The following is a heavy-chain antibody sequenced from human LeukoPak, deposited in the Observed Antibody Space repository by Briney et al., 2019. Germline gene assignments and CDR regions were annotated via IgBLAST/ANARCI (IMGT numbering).Heavy chain of an antibody. D-gene: IGHD2-2*01. CDR1: EFTFSIYS. Sequence: PGGSLRLSCAASEFTFSIYSMNWVRQAPGKGLEWVSYISSSGSTIYYAGSVKGRFTISRDNAKNSLSLQMNSLRAEDTAVYYCAQGFTGWVTSPIDYWGQGALVTVSS. J-gene: IGHJ4*02. CDR2: ISSSGSTI. CDR3: AQGFTGWVTSPIDY. V-gene: IGHV3-48*04.